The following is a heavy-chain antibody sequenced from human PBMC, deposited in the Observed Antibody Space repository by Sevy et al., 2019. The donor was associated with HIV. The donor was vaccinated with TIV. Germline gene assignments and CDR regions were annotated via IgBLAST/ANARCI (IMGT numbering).Heavy chain of an antibody. Sequence: SETLSVTCSVSGGSISNYYWSWIRQPPGKGLQWIGYVYYSGSTNYNPSLKSRVTISVGTSKNQFSLKLSSVTGADTAVYYCARILSGAYGMDVWGQGATVTVSS. CDR2: VYYSGST. CDR1: GGSISNYY. V-gene: IGHV4-59*01. J-gene: IGHJ6*02. CDR3: ARILSGAYGMDV. D-gene: IGHD1-26*01.